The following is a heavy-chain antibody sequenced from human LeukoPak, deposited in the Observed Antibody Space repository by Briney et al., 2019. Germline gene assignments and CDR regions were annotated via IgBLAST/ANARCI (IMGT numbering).Heavy chain of an antibody. D-gene: IGHD2-2*01. CDR3: ARRYCSSTSCYPPDDY. V-gene: IGHV4-34*01. Sequence: PSETLSLTCAVYGGSFSGYYWSWIRQSPGKGLEWIGEINHSGSTNYNPSLKSRVTISVDTSKNQFSLKLSSVTAADTAVYYCARRYCSSTSCYPPDDYWGQGTLVTVSS. CDR2: INHSGST. J-gene: IGHJ4*02. CDR1: GGSFSGYY.